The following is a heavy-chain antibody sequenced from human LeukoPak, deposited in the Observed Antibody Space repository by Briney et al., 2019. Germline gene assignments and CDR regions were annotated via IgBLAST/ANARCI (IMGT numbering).Heavy chain of an antibody. CDR1: GGSISSSSYY. V-gene: IGHV4-39*07. CDR3: ARDSRVVVGAFDI. CDR2: IYYSGST. D-gene: IGHD3-22*01. Sequence: SEALSLTCTVSGGSISSSSYYWGWIRQPPGKGLEWIGSIYYSGSTYYNPSLKSRVTISVDTSKNQFSLKLSSVTAADTAVYYCARDSRVVVGAFDIWGQGTMVTVSS. J-gene: IGHJ3*02.